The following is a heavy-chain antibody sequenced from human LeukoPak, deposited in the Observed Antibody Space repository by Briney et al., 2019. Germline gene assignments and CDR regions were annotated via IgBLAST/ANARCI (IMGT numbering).Heavy chain of an antibody. J-gene: IGHJ4*02. CDR2: IYPGDSDT. D-gene: IGHD1-26*01. V-gene: IGHV5-51*01. CDR1: GYSFTTYW. CDR3: ARANSGSYPGLDY. Sequence: GESLKISCKGSGYSFTTYWIGWVRQMPGKGLECLGVIYPGDSDTRYSPSFQGQVTISADKSISTAYLQWSSLKASDTAIYYCARANSGSYPGLDYWGQGTLVTVSS.